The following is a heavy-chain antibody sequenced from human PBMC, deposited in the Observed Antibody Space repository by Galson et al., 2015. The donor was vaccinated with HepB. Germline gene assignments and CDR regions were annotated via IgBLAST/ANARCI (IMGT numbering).Heavy chain of an antibody. CDR1: GFTFSSYS. Sequence: SLRLSCAASGFTFSSYSMNWVRQAPGKGLEWVSSISSSSSYIYYADSVKGRFTISRDNAKNSLYLQMNSLRAEDTAVYYCASESVSIAVADWEFGAADAFDIWGQGTMVTVSS. J-gene: IGHJ3*02. V-gene: IGHV3-21*01. CDR2: ISSSSSYI. CDR3: ASESVSIAVADWEFGAADAFDI. D-gene: IGHD6-19*01.